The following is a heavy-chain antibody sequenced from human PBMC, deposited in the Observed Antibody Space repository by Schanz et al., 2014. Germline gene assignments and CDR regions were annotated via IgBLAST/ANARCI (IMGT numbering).Heavy chain of an antibody. J-gene: IGHJ4*02. CDR3: VSSGSYSSYAV. V-gene: IGHV3-48*01. D-gene: IGHD3-10*01. CDR2: IRSSSTPI. Sequence: EVQLVESGGGLVKPGGSLRLSCAASGFTFSDYSMNWVRQAPGKGPEWVSYIRSSSTPIYYADSVKGRFTISRDNAKNSLYRQMSSLRAEDTAVYRCVSSGSYSSYAVWGQGTLVTVSS. CDR1: GFTFSDYS.